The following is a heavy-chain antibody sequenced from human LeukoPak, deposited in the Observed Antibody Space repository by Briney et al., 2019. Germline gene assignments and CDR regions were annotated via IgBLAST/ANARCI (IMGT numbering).Heavy chain of an antibody. CDR1: GLTFSSYA. D-gene: IGHD3-22*01. Sequence: GGSLRLSCAASGLTFSSYAMHWVRQAPGKGLEWVAVISCDGSNKYYADSVKGRFTISRDNSKDTLYLQMNSLRAEDTAVYYCARDRSPLDYYYDSSGYGIFDYWGQGTLVTVSS. CDR2: ISCDGSNK. V-gene: IGHV3-30*01. CDR3: ARDRSPLDYYYDSSGYGIFDY. J-gene: IGHJ4*02.